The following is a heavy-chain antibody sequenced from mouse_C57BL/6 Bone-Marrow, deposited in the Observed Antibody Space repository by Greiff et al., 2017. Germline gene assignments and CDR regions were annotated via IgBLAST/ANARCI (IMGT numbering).Heavy chain of an antibody. J-gene: IGHJ2*01. CDR2: IYPGKSDT. V-gene: IGHV1-5*01. D-gene: IGHD1-1*01. Sequence: EVQLQQSGTVLARPGASVKMSCKTSGYTFTSYWMHWVKQRPGQGLEWIGAIYPGKSDTSYNQKFKGKAKLTAVTSANTAYMELSSLTNEDSAVYYCTGITTVVGGNYFDYWGQGTTLTVSS. CDR3: TGITTVVGGNYFDY. CDR1: GYTFTSYW.